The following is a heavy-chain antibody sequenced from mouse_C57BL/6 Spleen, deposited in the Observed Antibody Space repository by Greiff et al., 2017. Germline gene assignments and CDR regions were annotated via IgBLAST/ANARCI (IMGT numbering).Heavy chain of an antibody. V-gene: IGHV1-63*01. CDR1: GYTFTNYW. CDR3: ARGGSSVYYFDY. D-gene: IGHD1-1*01. J-gene: IGHJ2*01. Sequence: QVQLKQSGAELVRPGTSVKMSCTASGYTFTNYWIGWAKQRPGHGLEWIGDIYPGGGYTNYNEKFKGKATLTADKSFSTAYMQFSSLTSEDSALYYCARGGSSVYYFDYGGKGTTLTVPT. CDR2: IYPGGGYT.